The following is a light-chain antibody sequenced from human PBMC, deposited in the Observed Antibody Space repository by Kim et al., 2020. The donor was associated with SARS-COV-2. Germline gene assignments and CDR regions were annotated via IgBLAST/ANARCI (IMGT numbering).Light chain of an antibody. CDR3: ASYTTRSTYV. CDR2: DVS. Sequence: GQSITIPCTGTSSDVGANNFVCWYQQHPGKVPKLMIYDVSQRPSGISIRFSGSKSGNTASLTISGLQAEDEADYYCASYTTRSTYVFGTGTKVNVL. CDR1: SSDVGANNF. V-gene: IGLV2-14*04. J-gene: IGLJ1*01.